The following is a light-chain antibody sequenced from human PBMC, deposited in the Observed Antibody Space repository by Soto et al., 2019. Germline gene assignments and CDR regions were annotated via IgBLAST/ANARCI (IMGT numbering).Light chain of an antibody. CDR2: SAS. CDR1: QDIKDE. CDR3: LQHDSYPWT. Sequence: AIQMTQSPSSLSAFVGDSVTITCRASQDIKDEVGWYQQKPGKAPRLLIFSASSLQSGVPSRFRGSGTGTDFTLTISGLQAADFATYYCLQHDSYPWTFGQGTKVEIK. V-gene: IGKV1-6*01. J-gene: IGKJ1*01.